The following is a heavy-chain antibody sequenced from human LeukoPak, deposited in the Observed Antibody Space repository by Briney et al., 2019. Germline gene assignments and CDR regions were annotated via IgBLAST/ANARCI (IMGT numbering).Heavy chain of an antibody. CDR2: IYPDDSDT. D-gene: IGHD6-13*01. Sequence: GESLKISCKNSGYSFTTYWIGWVRQMPGKGLEWMGIIYPDDSDTRYSPSFQGQVSISADKSISTAYLQWSSLRASDTALYYCARGKSSSGWFDLWGQGTRVIISS. V-gene: IGHV5-51*01. CDR3: ARGKSSSGWFDL. J-gene: IGHJ5*02. CDR1: GYSFTTYW.